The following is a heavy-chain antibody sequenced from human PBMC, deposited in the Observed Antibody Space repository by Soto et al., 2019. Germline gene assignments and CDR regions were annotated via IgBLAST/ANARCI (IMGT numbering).Heavy chain of an antibody. CDR3: ARDGGCSGGSCLWDFVY. Sequence: QVQLVESGGGVVQPGRSLRLSCAASGFTFSSYAMHWVRQAPGKGLEWVAVISYDGSNKYYADSVKGRFTISRDNSKNTLYLQMNSLRAEDTAVYYCARDGGCSGGSCLWDFVYWGQGTLVTVSS. CDR2: ISYDGSNK. J-gene: IGHJ4*02. D-gene: IGHD2-15*01. CDR1: GFTFSSYA. V-gene: IGHV3-30-3*01.